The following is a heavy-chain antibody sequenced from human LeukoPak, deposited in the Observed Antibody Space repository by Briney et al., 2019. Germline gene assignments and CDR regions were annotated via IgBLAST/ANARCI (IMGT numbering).Heavy chain of an antibody. CDR2: IRSDGSIK. J-gene: IGHJ4*02. V-gene: IGHV3-30*02. CDR1: GFIFSTYG. CDR3: TKDRPEAYFDY. Sequence: GGSLRLSCAASGFIFSTYGMHWVRQAPGKGLEWVAFIRSDGSIKYYADSVKGRFTISRDNSKNTLYLQMNSLRAEDTAVYFCTKDRPEAYFDYWGQGTLVTVSS. D-gene: IGHD2-2*01.